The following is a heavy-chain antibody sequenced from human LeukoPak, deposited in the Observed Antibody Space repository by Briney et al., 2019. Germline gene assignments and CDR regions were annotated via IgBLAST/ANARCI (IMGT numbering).Heavy chain of an antibody. CDR2: ISSSSSYI. J-gene: IGHJ4*02. D-gene: IGHD5-18*01. CDR3: ASSGYSYVSFDY. V-gene: IGHV3-21*01. Sequence: PGGSLRLSCAASGFTFSSYSMNWVCQAPGKGLEWVSSISSSSSYIYYADSVKGRFTISRDNAKNSLYLQMNSLRAEDTAVYYCASSGYSYVSFDYWGQGTLVTVSS. CDR1: GFTFSSYS.